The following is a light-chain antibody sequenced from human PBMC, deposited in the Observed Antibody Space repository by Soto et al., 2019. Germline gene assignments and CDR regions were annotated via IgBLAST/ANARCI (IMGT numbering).Light chain of an antibody. CDR2: AAS. V-gene: IGKV1-39*01. CDR3: QQSYSTLRWT. CDR1: RSISSY. J-gene: IGKJ1*01. Sequence: DIQMTQSPSSLSASVGDRVTITCRASRSISSYLNWYQQKPGKAPKLLIYAASSLQSGVPSRFSGSGSGTDLTLTISSLQPEDFATYYCQQSYSTLRWTFGQGTKVEIK.